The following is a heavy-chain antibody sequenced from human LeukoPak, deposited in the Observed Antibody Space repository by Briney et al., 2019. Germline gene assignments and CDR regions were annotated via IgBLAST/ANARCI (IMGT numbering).Heavy chain of an antibody. CDR2: ISSSSSYI. V-gene: IGHV3-21*01. D-gene: IGHD1-1*01. Sequence: GGSLRLSCAASGFTFSNYSMNWVRQAPGKGLEWVSSISSSSSYIYYADSVKGRFTISRDNARNSLYLQMNSLRAEDTAVYYCASGNPLDYWGQGTLVTVSS. CDR1: GFTFSNYS. J-gene: IGHJ4*02. CDR3: ASGNPLDY.